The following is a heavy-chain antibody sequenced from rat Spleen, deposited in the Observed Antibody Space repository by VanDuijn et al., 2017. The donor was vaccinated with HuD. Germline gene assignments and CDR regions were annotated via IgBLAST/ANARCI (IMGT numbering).Heavy chain of an antibody. CDR2: IWTGGPT. CDR3: ARDGPTDYYDWFAY. D-gene: IGHD1-6*01. Sequence: VQLKESGPGLVQPSQTLSPTCTVSGFSLTSNDVGWVRQPLGKGLVWMVIIWTGGPTTYDSALKSRLSISRDTSKSQVFLKMSSLQTEDTATYYCARDGPTDYYDWFAYWGQGTLVTVSS. CDR1: GFSLTSND. J-gene: IGHJ3*01. V-gene: IGHV2-72*01.